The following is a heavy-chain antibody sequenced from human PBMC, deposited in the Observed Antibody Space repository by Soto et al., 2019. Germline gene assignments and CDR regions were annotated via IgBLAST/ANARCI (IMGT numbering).Heavy chain of an antibody. V-gene: IGHV6-1*01. CDR2: TYYMSKWFN. J-gene: IGHJ6*02. CDR1: GDSVSSNTAA. CDR3: ASEDDSKDYFYGMEV. D-gene: IGHD3-16*01. Sequence: PSQTLSLTCAISGDSVSSNTAAWNWIRQSPSRGLEWLGRTYYMSKWFNNYAASLKSRITINPDTSKNQFSLQLNSVTPEDTGVYYCASEDDSKDYFYGMEVWGQGTTVTVSS.